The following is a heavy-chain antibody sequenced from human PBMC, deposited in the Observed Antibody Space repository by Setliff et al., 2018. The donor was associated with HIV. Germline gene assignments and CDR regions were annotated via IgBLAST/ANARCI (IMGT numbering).Heavy chain of an antibody. CDR1: GFTFSSYA. Sequence: GGSLRLSCAASGFTFSSYAMSWVRQAPGKGLEWVSGMSGSGGSTYYADSVKGRFTISRDNSKNTLYLQMNSLRAEDTAVYYCTRPQYFYDIGGSDYWGQGTLVTVSS. V-gene: IGHV3-23*01. CDR2: MSGSGGST. D-gene: IGHD3-22*01. J-gene: IGHJ4*02. CDR3: TRPQYFYDIGGSDY.